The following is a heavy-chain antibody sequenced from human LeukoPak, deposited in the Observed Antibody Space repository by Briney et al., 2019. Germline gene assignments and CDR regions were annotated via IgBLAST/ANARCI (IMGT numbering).Heavy chain of an antibody. Sequence: SQTLSLTCAISGDSVSNNRASWGWIRQSPSRGLEWLGRTYYRSQWFDDYAPSVRSRITINPDTSKNQFSLQLNSVTPEDTAVYYCVRIRGLGLSDYWGQGTLVTVSS. D-gene: IGHD1-26*01. CDR2: TYYRSQWFD. CDR3: VRIRGLGLSDY. J-gene: IGHJ4*02. CDR1: GDSVSNNRAS. V-gene: IGHV6-1*01.